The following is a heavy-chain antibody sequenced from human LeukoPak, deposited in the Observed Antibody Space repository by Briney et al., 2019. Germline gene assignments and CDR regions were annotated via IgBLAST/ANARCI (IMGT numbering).Heavy chain of an antibody. CDR1: GGSFSGFY. CDR3: ARGPILDYYDSSGYYYGYDY. J-gene: IGHJ4*02. D-gene: IGHD3-22*01. Sequence: SETLSLTCAVYGGSFSGFYWSWIRQPPGKGLEWIGEINHSGSTNYNPSLKSRVTISVDTSKNQFSLKLSSVTAADTAVYYCARGPILDYYDSSGYYYGYDYWGQGTLVTVPS. V-gene: IGHV4-34*01. CDR2: INHSGST.